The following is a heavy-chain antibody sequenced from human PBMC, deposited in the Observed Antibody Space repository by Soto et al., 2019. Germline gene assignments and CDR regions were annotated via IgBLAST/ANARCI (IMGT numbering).Heavy chain of an antibody. Sequence: EVQLVESGGGLVKPGGSLRLSCAASGFTFRSFTMNWVRQAPGKGLEWVSTISSNSAYIYYTDALRSRFTISRDNARNSLHLQMNSLRAKDTAVYYCTGDASRDSSARGGFEPCGPGTLVTVSS. CDR2: ISSNSAYI. CDR3: TGDASRDSSARGGFEP. D-gene: IGHD6-13*01. CDR1: GFTFRSFT. V-gene: IGHV3-21*02. J-gene: IGHJ5*02.